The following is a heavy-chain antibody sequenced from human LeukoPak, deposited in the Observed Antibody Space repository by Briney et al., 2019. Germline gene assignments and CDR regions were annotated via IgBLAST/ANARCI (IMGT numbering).Heavy chain of an antibody. CDR1: GFSFSGYW. Sequence: GGSLRLSCAASGFSFSGYWMSWVRQAPGKGLEWVGNIKQDGNEKYYVDSVKGRFTISRDNAKNSLYLQMNSLRAEDTAVYYCARDSIIPGGTGSSDCWGQGTLVTASS. D-gene: IGHD1-14*01. V-gene: IGHV3-7*01. CDR2: IKQDGNEK. J-gene: IGHJ4*02. CDR3: ARDSIIPGGTGSSDC.